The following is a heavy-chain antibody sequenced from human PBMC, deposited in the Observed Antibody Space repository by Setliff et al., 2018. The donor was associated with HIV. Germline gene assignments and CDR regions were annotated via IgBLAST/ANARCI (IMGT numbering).Heavy chain of an antibody. V-gene: IGHV1-2*06. J-gene: IGHJ5*02. CDR3: ARGYGSGSYYNWFDP. CDR2: INPNSGGT. CDR1: GHTFTGYY. D-gene: IGHD3-10*01. Sequence: ASVKVSCKASGHTFTGYYMHWVRQAPGQGLEWMGRINPNSGGTNYAQKFQGRVTMTRDTSISTAYMELSRLRSDDTAVYYCARGYGSGSYYNWFDPWGQGTLVTVSS.